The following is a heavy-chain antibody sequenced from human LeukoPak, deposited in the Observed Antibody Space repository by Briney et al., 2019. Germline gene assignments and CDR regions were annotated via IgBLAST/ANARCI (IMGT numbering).Heavy chain of an antibody. J-gene: IGHJ4*02. V-gene: IGHV1-2*02. CDR2: INPNSGDT. CDR1: GGTFSSYA. Sequence: ASVKVSCKASGGTFSSYAISWVRQAPGQGLEWMGWINPNSGDTNYAQKFQGRVTMTRDTSISTAYMELSRLRSDDTAVYYCARVRYRLAETYIDYWGQGTLVTVSS. CDR3: ARVRYRLAETYIDY. D-gene: IGHD3-16*01.